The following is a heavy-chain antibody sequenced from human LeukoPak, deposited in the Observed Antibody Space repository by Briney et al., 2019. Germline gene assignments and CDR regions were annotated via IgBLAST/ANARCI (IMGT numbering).Heavy chain of an antibody. CDR1: GLRFNTYA. V-gene: IGHV3-23*01. CDR2: ISGSGGST. J-gene: IGHJ4*02. Sequence: GGSLRLSCVTPGLRFNTYAMSWVRQAPGKGLEWVSAISGSGGSTYYADSVKGRFTISRDNSKNTLYLQMNSLRAEDTAVYYCAKESRSYSGYHVDYWGQGTLVTVSS. D-gene: IGHD5-12*01. CDR3: AKESRSYSGYHVDY.